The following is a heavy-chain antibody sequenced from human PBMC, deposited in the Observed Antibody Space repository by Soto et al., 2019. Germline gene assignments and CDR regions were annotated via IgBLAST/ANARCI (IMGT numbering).Heavy chain of an antibody. CDR2: MNPNSGNK. V-gene: IGHV1-8*01. Sequence: ASVKVSCKASGYTFTSYDINWVRQATGQGLEWMGWMNPNSGNKGYAQKFQGRVTMTRNTSISTAYMELSSLRSEDTAVYYCARGEAYSSSWYGGIFYYYYYGMDVWGQGTTVTVSS. CDR3: ARGEAYSSSWYGGIFYYYYYGMDV. J-gene: IGHJ6*02. CDR1: GYTFTSYD. D-gene: IGHD6-13*01.